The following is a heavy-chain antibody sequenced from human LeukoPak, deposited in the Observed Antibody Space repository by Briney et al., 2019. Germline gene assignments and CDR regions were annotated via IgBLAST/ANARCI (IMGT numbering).Heavy chain of an antibody. CDR3: ATDRGYSPDS. D-gene: IGHD2-2*03. CDR1: GFTFSGYW. J-gene: IGHJ4*02. V-gene: IGHV3-74*01. CDR2: INTDESST. Sequence: PGGSLRLSCAASGFTFSGYWLHWVRQPPGKGLVWVSHINTDESSTTYADSVKGRFSISRDNAKSTLYLQMNSLRAEDTAVYYCATDRGYSPDSWGQGTLVTVSS.